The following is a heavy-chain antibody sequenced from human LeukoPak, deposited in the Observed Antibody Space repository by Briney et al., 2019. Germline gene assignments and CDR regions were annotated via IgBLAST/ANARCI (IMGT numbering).Heavy chain of an antibody. CDR2: IYYSGST. CDR3: ARMLGYCSSTSCGYFDY. CDR1: GGSISSSSYD. V-gene: IGHV4-39*01. J-gene: IGHJ4*02. D-gene: IGHD2-2*01. Sequence: SETLSLTCTVSGGSISSSSYDWGWIRQPPGKGLEWIGSIYYSGSTYYNPSLKSRVTISVDTSKNQFSLKLSSVTAADTAVYYCARMLGYCSSTSCGYFDYWGQGTLVTVSS.